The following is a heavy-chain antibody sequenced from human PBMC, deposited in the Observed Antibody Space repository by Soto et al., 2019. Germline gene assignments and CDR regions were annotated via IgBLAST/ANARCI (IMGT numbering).Heavy chain of an antibody. V-gene: IGHV3-74*01. CDR3: AREEQQLVRHYYYYMDV. Sequence: PGGSPRLSCAASGFTFSSYWMHWVRQAPGKGLVWVSRINSDGSSTSYADSVKGRFTISRDNAKNTLYLQMNSLRAEDTAVYYCAREEQQLVRHYYYYMDVWGKGTTVTVSS. CDR1: GFTFSSYW. J-gene: IGHJ6*03. D-gene: IGHD6-13*01. CDR2: INSDGSST.